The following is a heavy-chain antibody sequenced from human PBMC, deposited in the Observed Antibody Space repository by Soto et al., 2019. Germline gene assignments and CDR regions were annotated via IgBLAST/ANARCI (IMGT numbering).Heavy chain of an antibody. V-gene: IGHV5-51*01. Sequence: GEALKISCTGSGYIFTDHCIVCARQMPGKGLEWMGIIYPGDSDTRYSPSFQGQVTISADKSISTAYLQWSSLKAADTAMYYCARHRVGYYDSSGYYLSNYYYGMDVWGQGTTVTVSS. CDR2: IYPGDSDT. CDR1: GYIFTDHC. J-gene: IGHJ6*02. CDR3: ARHRVGYYDSSGYYLSNYYYGMDV. D-gene: IGHD3-22*01.